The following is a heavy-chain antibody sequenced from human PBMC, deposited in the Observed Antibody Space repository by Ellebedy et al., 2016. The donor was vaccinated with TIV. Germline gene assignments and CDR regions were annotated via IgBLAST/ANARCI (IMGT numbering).Heavy chain of an antibody. D-gene: IGHD5-24*01. J-gene: IGHJ3*01. Sequence: SVKVSCXASGYTFSSNYMHWVRQAPGRGLEWMGGVIPMFRIANYAQRFQDKVKITADESTSTVYMELSSLRVEDTAVYYCARGRRDAYNYSYKGGAYDVWGLGTMVIVSS. CDR2: VIPMFRIA. CDR3: ARGRRDAYNYSYKGGAYDV. CDR1: GYTFSSNY. V-gene: IGHV1-69*13.